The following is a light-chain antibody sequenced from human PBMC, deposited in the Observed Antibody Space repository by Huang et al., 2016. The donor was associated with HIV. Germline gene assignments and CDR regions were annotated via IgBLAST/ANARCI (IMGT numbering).Light chain of an antibody. Sequence: EIVLTQSPGTLSLSPGERTTLSCRASQSVSSGYLAWYQQKPGQAPRLLIYGASTRATVIPGRFSGSGSGTDFTLTISRLQPEDFAVYYCQQYGSSPGTFGQGTKVEVK. CDR1: QSVSSGY. J-gene: IGKJ1*01. V-gene: IGKV3-20*01. CDR2: GAS. CDR3: QQYGSSPGT.